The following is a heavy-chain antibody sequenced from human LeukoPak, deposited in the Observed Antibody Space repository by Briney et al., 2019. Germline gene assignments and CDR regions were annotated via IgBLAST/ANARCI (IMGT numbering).Heavy chain of an antibody. CDR3: AKAPSPSRMWNWFDP. V-gene: IGHV3-23*01. Sequence: GGSLRLSCAASGFTFSSYAMSWVRQAPGKGLEWVSAISGSGGSTYYADSVKGRFTISRDNSKNTLYLQMNSLRAEDTAVYYCAKAPSPSRMWNWFDPWGQGTLVTVSS. CDR2: ISGSGGST. J-gene: IGHJ5*02. D-gene: IGHD2-2*01. CDR1: GFTFSSYA.